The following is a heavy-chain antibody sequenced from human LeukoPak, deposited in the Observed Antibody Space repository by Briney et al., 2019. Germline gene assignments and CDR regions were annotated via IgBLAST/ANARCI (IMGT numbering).Heavy chain of an antibody. J-gene: IGHJ3*02. CDR1: GYTFTSYY. D-gene: IGHD6-19*01. CDR3: AREGGLIAVAGAVVAAHDAFDI. V-gene: IGHV1-46*01. CDR2: INPSGGST. Sequence: ASVKVSCKASGYTFTSYYMRWVRQAPGQGLEWMGIINPSGGSTSYAQKFQGRVTMTRDTSTSTVYMELSSLRSEDTAVYYCAREGGLIAVAGAVVAAHDAFDIWGQGTMVTVSS.